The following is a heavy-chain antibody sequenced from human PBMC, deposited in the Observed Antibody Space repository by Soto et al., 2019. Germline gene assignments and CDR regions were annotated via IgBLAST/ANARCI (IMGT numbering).Heavy chain of an antibody. Sequence: QVQLVQSGAEVQKPGASVKVSCKASGYTFTGYYMPWVRQAPGQGLEWLGWINPTSGGTNYAQKFQGRDTMTRDTSISTAYMELSRLRSDDTAVYYCARDPAGDDIVVVVAAHYYGMDVWGQGTTVTVSS. CDR2: INPTSGGT. D-gene: IGHD2-15*01. CDR1: GYTFTGYY. V-gene: IGHV1-2*02. J-gene: IGHJ6*02. CDR3: ARDPAGDDIVVVVAAHYYGMDV.